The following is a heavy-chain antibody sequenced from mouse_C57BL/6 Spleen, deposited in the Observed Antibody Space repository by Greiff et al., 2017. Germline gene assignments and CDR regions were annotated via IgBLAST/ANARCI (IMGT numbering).Heavy chain of an antibody. J-gene: IGHJ1*03. CDR3: TIYDGYYGYFDV. V-gene: IGHV6-6*01. D-gene: IGHD2-3*01. Sequence: EVKLEESGGGLVQPGGSMKLSCAASGFTFSDAWMDWVRQSPEKGLEWVAEIRNKANNHATYYAESVKGRFTIARDDSKSSVYLQMNSLRAEDTGIYYCTIYDGYYGYFDVWGTGTTVTVSS. CDR2: IRNKANNHAT. CDR1: GFTFSDAW.